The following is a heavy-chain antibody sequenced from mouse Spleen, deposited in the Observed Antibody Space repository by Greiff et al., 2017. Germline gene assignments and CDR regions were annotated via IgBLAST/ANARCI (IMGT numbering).Heavy chain of an antibody. J-gene: IGHJ4*01. CDR3: ATYDYEAMDY. V-gene: IGHV1-4*01. CDR1: GYTFTSYT. D-gene: IGHD6-5*01. CDR2: INPSSGYT. Sequence: QVQLKQSGAELARPGASVKMSCKASGYTFTSYTMHWVKQRPGQGLEWIGYINPSSGYTKYNQKFKDKATLTADKSSSTAYMQLSSLTSEDSAVYYCATYDYEAMDYWGQGTSVTVSS.